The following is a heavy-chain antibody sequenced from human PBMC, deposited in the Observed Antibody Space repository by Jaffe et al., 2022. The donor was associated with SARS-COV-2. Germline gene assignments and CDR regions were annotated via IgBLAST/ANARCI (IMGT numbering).Heavy chain of an antibody. D-gene: IGHD3-10*01. CDR3: ARSRRIHYYGSGSYYAY. CDR1: GGSFSGYY. J-gene: IGHJ4*02. Sequence: QVQLQQWGAGLLKPSETLSLTCAVYGGSFSGYYWSWIRQPPGKGLEWIGEINHSGSTNYNPSLKSRVTISVDTSKNQFSLKLSSVTAADTAVYYCARSRRIHYYGSGSYYAYWGQGTLVTVSS. V-gene: IGHV4-34*01. CDR2: INHSGST.